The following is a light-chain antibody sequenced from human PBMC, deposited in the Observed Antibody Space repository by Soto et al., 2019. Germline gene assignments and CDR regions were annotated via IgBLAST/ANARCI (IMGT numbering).Light chain of an antibody. V-gene: IGLV2-14*03. J-gene: IGLJ2*01. CDR1: SSDIGTDNY. CDR3: SSYRNGVI. Sequence: QSVLTQPASVSGSPGQSITISCIGTSSDIGTDNYVSWYQQHPGKVPKLIIYEVNNRPSGVSPRFSGSKSGNTASLTISGLEHEDEADYYCSSYRNGVIFGRGTKVTVL. CDR2: EVN.